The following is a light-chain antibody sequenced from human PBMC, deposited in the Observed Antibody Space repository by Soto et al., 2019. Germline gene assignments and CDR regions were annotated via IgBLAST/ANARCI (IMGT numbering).Light chain of an antibody. CDR3: SSYTSSAPFYV. V-gene: IGLV2-14*03. J-gene: IGLJ1*01. Sequence: QSPLTQPAYVSGSPGQSVTISCTGASTDVDGYDYVSWYQQHPGQAPKLMIYDVNNRPSGVSYRFSGSKSGDTASLTISGLQAEDDADYYCSSYTSSAPFYVFGTGTKLTVL. CDR2: DVN. CDR1: STDVDGYDY.